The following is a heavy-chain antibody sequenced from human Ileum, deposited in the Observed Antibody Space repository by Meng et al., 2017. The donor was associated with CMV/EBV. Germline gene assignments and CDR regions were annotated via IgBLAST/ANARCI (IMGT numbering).Heavy chain of an antibody. V-gene: IGHV4-31*03. Sequence: QAPVQESGPGLVKPSQTLSLTGTVSGGSISSGGFYWSWIRQPPGKGLEWIWYIYYSGSTYYNPSLRSRVAISIDTSKNQFSLKLTSVTAADTAVYFCARINYGDYNWFDPWGQGTLVTVSS. D-gene: IGHD4-17*01. CDR3: ARINYGDYNWFDP. J-gene: IGHJ5*02. CDR1: GGSISSGGFY. CDR2: IYYSGST.